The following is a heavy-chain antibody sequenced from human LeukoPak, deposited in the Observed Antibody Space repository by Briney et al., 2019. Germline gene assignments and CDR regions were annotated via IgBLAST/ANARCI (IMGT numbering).Heavy chain of an antibody. Sequence: SETLSLTCTVSGGSIRSSYYYWGWIRQPPGKGLEWIGYTYYSGSANYNPSLKSRVTISVDTSKNQFSLKLSSVTAADTAVYYCARVGTPNWFDPWGQGTLVTVSS. D-gene: IGHD6-13*01. CDR3: ARVGTPNWFDP. J-gene: IGHJ5*02. V-gene: IGHV4-61*05. CDR1: GGSIRSSYYY. CDR2: TYYSGSA.